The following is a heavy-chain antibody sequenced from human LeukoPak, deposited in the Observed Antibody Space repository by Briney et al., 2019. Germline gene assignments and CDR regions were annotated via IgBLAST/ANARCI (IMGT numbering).Heavy chain of an antibody. CDR1: GFTFSSYA. J-gene: IGHJ5*02. D-gene: IGHD3-10*01. CDR2: ISGSGGST. V-gene: IGHV3-23*01. Sequence: GSLRLSCAASGFTFSSYAMSWVRQAPGKGLEWVSAISGSGGSTYYADSVKGRFTISRDNSENTLYLQMNSLRAEDTAVYYCAKVSKGKSPGLNWFDPWGQGTLVTVSS. CDR3: AKVSKGKSPGLNWFDP.